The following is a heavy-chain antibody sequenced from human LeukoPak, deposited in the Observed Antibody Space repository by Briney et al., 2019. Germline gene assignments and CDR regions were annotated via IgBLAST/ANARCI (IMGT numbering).Heavy chain of an antibody. Sequence: PSETLSLTCTVSGGSISSYYWSWIRQAPGKGLEWIGYIYYSGSTNYNPSLKSRVTISVDTSKNQFSLKLSSVTAADTAVYYCARCDSSGYREFDYWGQGTLVTVSS. J-gene: IGHJ4*02. CDR3: ARCDSSGYREFDY. V-gene: IGHV4-59*01. CDR2: IYYSGST. CDR1: GGSISSYY. D-gene: IGHD3-22*01.